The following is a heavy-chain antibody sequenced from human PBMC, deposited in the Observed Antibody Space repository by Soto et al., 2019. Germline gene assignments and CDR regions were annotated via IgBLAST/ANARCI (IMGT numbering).Heavy chain of an antibody. Sequence: GESLKIYRKGSGYTFAAYWIGWVRQMPGNGLEWMGTIYPGDSDTKYSPSFQGQVTFSADKSIDTAFLHWSSLKASDTAMYFCASLTGLPNYHSVDVWGQGTTVTVS. CDR1: GYTFAAYW. CDR3: ASLTGLPNYHSVDV. V-gene: IGHV5-51*01. CDR2: IYPGDSDT. J-gene: IGHJ6*02. D-gene: IGHD3-9*01.